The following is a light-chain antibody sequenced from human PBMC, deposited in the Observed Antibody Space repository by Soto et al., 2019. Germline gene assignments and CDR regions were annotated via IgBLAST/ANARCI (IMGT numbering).Light chain of an antibody. J-gene: IGKJ1*01. CDR2: KAS. CDR3: QQYNFYPWT. V-gene: IGKV1-5*03. CDR1: QSISSW. Sequence: DIQMTQSPSTLSASVGDRVTITCRASQSISSWLAWYPQKPGKAPKLLIYKASSLESGVPSRFSGSGSGTEFTLTISSLQPDDFATYYCQQYNFYPWTFGQGTKVEIK.